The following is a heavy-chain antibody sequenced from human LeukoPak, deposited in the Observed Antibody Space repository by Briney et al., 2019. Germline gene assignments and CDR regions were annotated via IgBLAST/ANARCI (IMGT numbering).Heavy chain of an antibody. V-gene: IGHV1-69*01. CDR3: ARCPSSSWKENWFDP. CDR2: IIPIFGTA. J-gene: IGHJ5*02. Sequence: SVKVSCKASGDTFSSYAISWVRQAPGQGLEWMGGIIPIFGTANYAQKFQGRVTITADESTSTAYMELSSLRSEDTAVYYCARCPSSSWKENWFDPWGQGTLVTVSS. CDR1: GDTFSSYA. D-gene: IGHD6-13*01.